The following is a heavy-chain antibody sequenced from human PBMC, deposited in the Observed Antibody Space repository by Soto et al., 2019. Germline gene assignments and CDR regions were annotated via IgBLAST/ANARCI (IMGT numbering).Heavy chain of an antibody. CDR1: GFTFSDHY. V-gene: IGHV3-72*01. D-gene: IGHD4-17*01. J-gene: IGHJ6*02. CDR2: TRNKANSYTT. CDR3: ARIREMTSEVYYYYGMDV. Sequence: EVQLVESGGGLVQPGGSLRLSCAASGFTFSDHYMDWVRQAPGKGLEWVGRTRNKANSYTTEYAASVKGRFTISRDDSKNSLYLQMNSLKTEDTAVYYCARIREMTSEVYYYYGMDVWGQGTTVTVSS.